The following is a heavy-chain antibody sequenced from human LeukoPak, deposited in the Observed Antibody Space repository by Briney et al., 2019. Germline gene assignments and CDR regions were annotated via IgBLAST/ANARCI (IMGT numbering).Heavy chain of an antibody. CDR3: ARIDGPTVFTYYMDL. V-gene: IGHV3-48*04. Sequence: TGGSLRLSCSASGFTFSSYAMTWVRQAPGKGLEWVSYISPRSETIYYAESVKGRFTVSRDDSKDSLYLQMHTLRAEDTAVYYCARIDGPTVFTYYMDLWGKGTTVTVAS. CDR2: ISPRSETI. D-gene: IGHD3-16*01. J-gene: IGHJ6*03. CDR1: GFTFSSYA.